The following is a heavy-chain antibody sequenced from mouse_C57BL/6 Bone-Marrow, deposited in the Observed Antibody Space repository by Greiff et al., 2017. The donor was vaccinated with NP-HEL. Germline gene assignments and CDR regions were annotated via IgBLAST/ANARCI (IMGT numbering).Heavy chain of an antibody. CDR1: GYTFTSYW. V-gene: IGHV1-50*01. J-gene: IGHJ3*01. CDR2: IDPSDSYT. D-gene: IGHD2-5*01. Sequence: QVQLQQSGAELVKPGASVKLSCKASGYTFTSYWMQWVKQRPGQGLEWIGEIDPSDSYTNYNQKFKGKATLTVDTSSSTAYMQLSSLTSEDSAVYYCARRGYSNFFAYWGQGTLVTVSA. CDR3: ARRGYSNFFAY.